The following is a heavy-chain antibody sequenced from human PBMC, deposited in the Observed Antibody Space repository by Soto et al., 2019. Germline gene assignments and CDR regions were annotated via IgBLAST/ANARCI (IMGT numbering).Heavy chain of an antibody. CDR2: IKSKTDGGTT. D-gene: IGHD2-8*01. CDR1: GVTVSNAG. Sequence: PGGSLRLSCAASGVTVSNAGMDVAGQAAGKGRGWVGRIKSKTDGGTTDYAAPVKGRFTISRDDSKNTLYLQMNSLKTEDTAVYYCTTSPHCTNGVCLYYYYYGMDVWGQRTTVTVSS. V-gene: IGHV3-15*07. CDR3: TTSPHCTNGVCLYYYYYGMDV. J-gene: IGHJ6*02.